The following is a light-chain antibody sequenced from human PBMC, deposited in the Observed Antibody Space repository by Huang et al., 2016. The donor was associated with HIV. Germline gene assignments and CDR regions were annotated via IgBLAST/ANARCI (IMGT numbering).Light chain of an antibody. CDR1: QGISSW. CDR2: DAS. CDR3: QQYNSYPYT. V-gene: IGKV1-5*01. Sequence: DIQMTQSPSTLSASVGDRVTITCRASQGISSWLAWYQQKPGKAPKLLIYDASSLESGVPSRFSGSGSGTEFTLTISSLQPDNFATYYCQQYNSYPYTFGQGTKLEIK. J-gene: IGKJ2*01.